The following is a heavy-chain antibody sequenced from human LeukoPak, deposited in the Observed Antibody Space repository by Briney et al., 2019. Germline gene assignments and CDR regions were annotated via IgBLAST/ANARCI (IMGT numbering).Heavy chain of an antibody. CDR3: ARFQYSSGWYPSFDF. Sequence: GGSLRLSCAASGFTFSSYSMNWVRQAPGKGLEWVSSISSSSSYIYYADSVKGRFTISRDNSKNTLYLQMNSLRAEDTAVYYCARFQYSSGWYPSFDFWGQGTLVTVSS. D-gene: IGHD6-19*01. V-gene: IGHV3-21*01. J-gene: IGHJ4*02. CDR2: ISSSSSYI. CDR1: GFTFSSYS.